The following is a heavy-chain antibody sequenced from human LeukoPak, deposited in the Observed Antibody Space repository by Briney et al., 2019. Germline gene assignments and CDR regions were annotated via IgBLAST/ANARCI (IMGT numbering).Heavy chain of an antibody. J-gene: IGHJ4*02. CDR1: GGSFSGYY. V-gene: IGHV4-34*01. D-gene: IGHD3-16*02. CDR2: INHSGST. CDR3: ARGTKKYDYVWRSYRYGYFDY. Sequence: PSETLSLTCAVYGGSFSGYYWSWIRQPPGKGLEWIGEINHSGSTNYNPSLKSRVTISVDTSKNQFSLKLSSVTAADTAVYYCARGTKKYDYVWRSYRYGYFDYWGQGTLVTVSS.